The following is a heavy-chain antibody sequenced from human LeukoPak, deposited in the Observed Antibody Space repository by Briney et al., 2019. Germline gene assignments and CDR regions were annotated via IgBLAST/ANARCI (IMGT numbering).Heavy chain of an antibody. V-gene: IGHV5-51*01. Sequence: GESLKVSCKGSGYSFTSYWIGWVRQMPGKGLEWMGIIYPGDSDTRYSPSFQGQVTVSADKSISTAYLQWSSLKAPDTAMYYCARQDTAMVLDAFDIWGQGTMVTVSS. CDR1: GYSFTSYW. CDR2: IYPGDSDT. J-gene: IGHJ3*02. D-gene: IGHD5-18*01. CDR3: ARQDTAMVLDAFDI.